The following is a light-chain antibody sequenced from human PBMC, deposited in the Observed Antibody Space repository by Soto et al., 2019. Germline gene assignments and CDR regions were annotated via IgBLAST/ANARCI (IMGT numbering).Light chain of an antibody. J-gene: IGKJ3*01. CDR1: RSINSN. V-gene: IGKV3-15*01. Sequence: VMTQTPAALSVSPGGRATLSCRASRSINSNLAWYQQKPGQAPRLLIYDGSTRATGFPARFSGSGSGTEITLTISGLQSEDFALYYCHQYGNWPPTFGPGTKVDV. CDR3: HQYGNWPPT. CDR2: DGS.